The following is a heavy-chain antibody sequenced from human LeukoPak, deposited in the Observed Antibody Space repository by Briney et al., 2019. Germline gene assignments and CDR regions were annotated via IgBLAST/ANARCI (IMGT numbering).Heavy chain of an antibody. CDR2: IYTSGST. CDR3: ARGGGYDSSGYDFDY. J-gene: IGHJ4*02. D-gene: IGHD3-22*01. Sequence: SETLSLTCTVSGGSISSGSYYWSWIRQPAGKGLEWIGRIYTSGSTNYTPSLKSRVTISVDTSKNQFSLKLSSVTAADTAVYYCARGGGYDSSGYDFDYWGQGTLVTVSS. V-gene: IGHV4-61*02. CDR1: GGSISSGSYY.